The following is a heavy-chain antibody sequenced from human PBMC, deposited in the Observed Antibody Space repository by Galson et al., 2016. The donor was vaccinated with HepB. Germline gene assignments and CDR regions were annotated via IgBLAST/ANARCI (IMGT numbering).Heavy chain of an antibody. CDR2: ISWNSGAV. J-gene: IGHJ6*02. V-gene: IGHV3-9*01. Sequence: SLRLSCAASGFTFGAHAMHWVRQRPGKGLGWVSGISWNSGAVDYADSVRGRFTISRDNAKNSLDLQMSSLRAEDTALYYCAKDLSGIPYYYSLDVWGLGTTVTVS. CDR3: AKDLSGIPYYYSLDV. D-gene: IGHD6-13*01. CDR1: GFTFGAHA.